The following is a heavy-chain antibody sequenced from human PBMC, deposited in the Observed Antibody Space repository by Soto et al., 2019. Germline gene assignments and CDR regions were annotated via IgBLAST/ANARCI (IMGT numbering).Heavy chain of an antibody. CDR2: IYYSGST. V-gene: IGHV4-59*08. D-gene: IGHD6-6*01. CDR1: GGSISSYY. Sequence: PSETLSLTCTVSGGSISSYYWSWIRQPPGKGLEWIGYIYYSGSTNYNPSLKSRVTISVDTSKNQFSLKLSSVTAADTAVYYCARQVYGYYYYMDVWGKGTTVTVSS. J-gene: IGHJ6*03. CDR3: ARQVYGYYYYMDV.